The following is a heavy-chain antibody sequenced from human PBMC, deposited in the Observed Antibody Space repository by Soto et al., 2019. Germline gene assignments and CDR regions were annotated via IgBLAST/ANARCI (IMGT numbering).Heavy chain of an antibody. Sequence: EVQLLESGGDLVQPGGSLRLSCAASGFTFNDYALTWVRQVPGKGLEWVSSLSSRGFSRHYAESVKGRFTISRDNIKKTVYLQMNSLRAEDTAVYYCARDRAVYCSNGICRDAFDIWGQGTLVTVSS. D-gene: IGHD2-8*01. CDR3: ARDRAVYCSNGICRDAFDI. V-gene: IGHV3-23*01. CDR2: LSSRGFSR. CDR1: GFTFNDYA. J-gene: IGHJ3*02.